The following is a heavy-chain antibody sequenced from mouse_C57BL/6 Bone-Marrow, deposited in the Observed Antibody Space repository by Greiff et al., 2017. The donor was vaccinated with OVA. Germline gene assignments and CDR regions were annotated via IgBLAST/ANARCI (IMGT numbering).Heavy chain of an antibody. Sequence: EVQLQQSGPVLVKPGASVKMSCKASGYTFTDYYMNWVKQSHGKSLEWIGVINPYNGGTSYNQKFKGKATLTVDKSSSTAYMELNSLTSEDSAVYYCARMGDGYYEDYWGQGTTLTVSS. J-gene: IGHJ2*01. V-gene: IGHV1-19*01. D-gene: IGHD2-3*01. CDR2: INPYNGGT. CDR1: GYTFTDYY. CDR3: ARMGDGYYEDY.